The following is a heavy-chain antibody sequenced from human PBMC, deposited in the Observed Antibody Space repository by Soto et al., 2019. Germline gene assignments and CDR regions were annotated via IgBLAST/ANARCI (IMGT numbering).Heavy chain of an antibody. CDR2: IYYTGSI. J-gene: IGHJ5*02. CDR3: ARALVTGTTGSLDWFDP. V-gene: IGHV4-59*11. D-gene: IGHD1-20*01. CDR1: GGSISSLY. Sequence: PSETLSLTCTVSGGSISSLYWSWIRQPPGEGLEWIGYIYYTGSINYNPSLKSRVTISVDTPKIQFSLKVSSVTAADTAVYYCARALVTGTTGSLDWFDPWGQGTLVTVSS.